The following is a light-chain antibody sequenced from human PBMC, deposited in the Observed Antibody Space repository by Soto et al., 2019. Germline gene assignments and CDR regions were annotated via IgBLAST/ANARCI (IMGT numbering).Light chain of an antibody. CDR2: ATS. CDR3: QQGYSLPIT. J-gene: IGKJ5*01. V-gene: IGKV1-39*01. CDR1: QAISTF. Sequence: DIQVTQSPSSLSASVGDRVTITCRSSQAISTFLNWYQQKEGKAPRFLIYATSNLQSGVPSRFSGTGSGTEFTLTISSMQPEDFATYFCQQGYSLPITFGQGTRLDIK.